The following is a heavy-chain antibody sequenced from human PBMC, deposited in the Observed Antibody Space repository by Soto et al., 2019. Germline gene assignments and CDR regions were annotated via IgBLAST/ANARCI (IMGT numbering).Heavy chain of an antibody. CDR3: ASSKLEPDMYNWFDP. V-gene: IGHV6-1*01. J-gene: IGHJ5*02. CDR2: TYYRSKWYN. Sequence: SETLSLTCAISGDSVSSNSAAWNWIRQSPSRGLEWLGRTYYRSKWYNDYAVSVKSRITINPDTSKNQFSLQLNSVTPEDTAVYYCASSKLEPDMYNWFDPWGQGTLVTVSS. CDR1: GDSVSSNSAA. D-gene: IGHD1-1*01.